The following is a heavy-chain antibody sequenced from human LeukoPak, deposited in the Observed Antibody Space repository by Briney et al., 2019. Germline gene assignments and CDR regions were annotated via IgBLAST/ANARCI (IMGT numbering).Heavy chain of an antibody. V-gene: IGHV3-21*01. J-gene: IGHJ6*02. CDR3: ARDMSYQLYYYYYYYGMDV. CDR2: ISSSSSYI. D-gene: IGHD2-2*01. Sequence: GSLRLSCAASGFTFSSYSMNWVRQAPGKGLEWVSSISSSSSYIYYADSVKGRFTISGDNAKNSLYLQMNSLRAEDTAVYYCARDMSYQLYYYYYYYGMDVWGQGTTVTVSS. CDR1: GFTFSSYS.